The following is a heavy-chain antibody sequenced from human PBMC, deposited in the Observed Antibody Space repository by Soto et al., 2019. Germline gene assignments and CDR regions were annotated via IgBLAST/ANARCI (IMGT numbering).Heavy chain of an antibody. CDR2: VSASGLNT. CDR3: TKTRPRKTSGYFFDY. V-gene: IGHV3-23*01. D-gene: IGHD1-1*01. CDR1: GFTFSTYA. J-gene: IGHJ4*02. Sequence: EVQLLESGGKLVQPGGSLTLSCAASGFTFSTYAMAWVRQAPGKGLEWVSGVSASGLNTDYADPVKGRFYISRDNSKNTVSLHMNSLVAEHTSLYYCTKTRPRKTSGYFFDYSGQGTPVTVSS.